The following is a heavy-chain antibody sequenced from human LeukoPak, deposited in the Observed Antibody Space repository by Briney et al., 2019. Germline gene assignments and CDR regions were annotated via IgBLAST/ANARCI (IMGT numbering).Heavy chain of an antibody. J-gene: IGHJ4*02. CDR2: ISYDGSNE. CDR1: GFTFSSYD. V-gene: IGHV3-30*03. CDR3: ARDSGSSWLNYFDY. D-gene: IGHD6-13*01. Sequence: QPGGSLRLSCTASGFTFSSYDMHWVRQAPGKGLEWVAVISYDGSNEYYADSVKGRFTISRDNSKNTLYLQMNSLRAEDTAVYYCARDSGSSWLNYFDYWGQGTLVTVSS.